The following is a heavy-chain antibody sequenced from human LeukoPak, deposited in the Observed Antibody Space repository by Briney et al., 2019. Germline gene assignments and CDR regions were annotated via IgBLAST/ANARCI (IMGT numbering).Heavy chain of an antibody. CDR3: ARWFGEKNWFDP. J-gene: IGHJ5*02. D-gene: IGHD3-10*01. CDR2: IYHSGST. CDR1: GYSISSGYY. V-gene: IGHV4-38-2*02. Sequence: SETLSLTCTVSGYSISSGYYWGWIRQPPGKGLEWIGSIYHSGSTNYNPSLKSRVTISVDTSKNQFSLKLSSVTAADTAVYYCARWFGEKNWFDPWGQGTLVTVSS.